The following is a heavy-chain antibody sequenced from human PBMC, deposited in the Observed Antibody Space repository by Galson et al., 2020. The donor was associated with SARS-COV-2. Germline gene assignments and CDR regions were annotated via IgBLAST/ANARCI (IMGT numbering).Heavy chain of an antibody. CDR2: IKSSSTTI. CDR1: GFAFSRYS. CDR3: AAAVFSRGVWYFDL. Sequence: GGSLRLSCAASGFAFSRYSMNWVRQAPGKGLEWVSYIKSSSTTIYYADSVKGRFTISRDNGKNSLYLQMNSLRDEDTAVYYCAAAVFSRGVWYFDLWGRGTLVTVSS. J-gene: IGHJ2*01. V-gene: IGHV3-48*02. D-gene: IGHD2-15*01.